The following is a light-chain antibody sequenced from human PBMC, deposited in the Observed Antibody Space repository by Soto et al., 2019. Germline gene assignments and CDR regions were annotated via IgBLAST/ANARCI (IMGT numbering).Light chain of an antibody. V-gene: IGLV2-8*01. CDR1: SSDIGGYNY. CDR3: SSYAASNTYVV. Sequence: QSVLTQPPSASGSPGQSVTISCTGTSSDIGGYNYVSWYQQHPGKAPKLMIYEVSRRPSGVPDRFSGSTSGNTASLTVSGLQAEDEADYYCSSYAASNTYVVFGGGTKLTVL. CDR2: EVS. J-gene: IGLJ2*01.